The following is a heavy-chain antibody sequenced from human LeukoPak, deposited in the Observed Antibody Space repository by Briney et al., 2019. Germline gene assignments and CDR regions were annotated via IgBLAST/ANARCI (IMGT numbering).Heavy chain of an antibody. V-gene: IGHV1-46*01. CDR1: GYTFTRYY. J-gene: IGHJ5*02. Sequence: ASVSVSCKASGYTFTRYYMHWVRQAPGQGLEWMGIINPSGGSTSYAQKFQGRVTMTRDMSTSTVYMELSSLRSEDTAVYYCARESYTWFDPWGQGTLVTVSS. CDR3: ARESYTWFDP. CDR2: INPSGGST.